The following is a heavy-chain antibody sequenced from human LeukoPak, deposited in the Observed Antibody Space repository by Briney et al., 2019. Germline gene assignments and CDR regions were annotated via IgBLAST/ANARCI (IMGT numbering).Heavy chain of an antibody. J-gene: IGHJ3*02. CDR2: IYISGST. Sequence: PSETLSLTCTVSGGYISSDTYYWSWIRQPAGKGLEWIGRIYISGSTNYNPSLKSRVTISVDTSKNQFSLKLSSVTAADTAVYYCARVADYAVTTNSDAFDIWGQGTMVTVSS. CDR1: GGYISSDTYY. CDR3: ARVADYAVTTNSDAFDI. V-gene: IGHV4-61*02. D-gene: IGHD4-17*01.